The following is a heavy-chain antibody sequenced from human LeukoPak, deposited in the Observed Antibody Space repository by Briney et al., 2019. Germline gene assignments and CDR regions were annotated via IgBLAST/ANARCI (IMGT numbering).Heavy chain of an antibody. V-gene: IGHV1-69*13. Sequence: SVKVSCKASGGTFSSYAISWVRQAPGQGLEWMGRIIPIFDTTNYAQKFQGRVTITADESTSTAYMELSSLRSEDTAVYYCARGAVDIAAAAHNFDYWGQGTLVTVSS. CDR2: IIPIFDTT. D-gene: IGHD6-13*01. J-gene: IGHJ4*02. CDR1: GGTFSSYA. CDR3: ARGAVDIAAAAHNFDY.